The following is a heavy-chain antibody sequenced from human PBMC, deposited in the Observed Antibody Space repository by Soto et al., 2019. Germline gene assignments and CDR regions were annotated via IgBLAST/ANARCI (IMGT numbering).Heavy chain of an antibody. CDR2: IIPILGIA. CDR3: ARGYGSGRYRLDY. CDR1: GGTFSSYT. D-gene: IGHD3-10*01. Sequence: QVQLVQSGAEVKKPGSSVNVSCKASGGTFSSYTISWERQAPGQGLEWMGRIIPILGIANYAQKFQGRVRITADKSTSTAYMVLSSLRSEDTVVYYCARGYGSGRYRLDYLGQGTLVTVSS. V-gene: IGHV1-69*02. J-gene: IGHJ4*02.